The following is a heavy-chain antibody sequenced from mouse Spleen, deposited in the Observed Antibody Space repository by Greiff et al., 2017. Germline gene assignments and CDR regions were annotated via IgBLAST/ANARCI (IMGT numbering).Heavy chain of an antibody. J-gene: IGHJ4*01. V-gene: IGHV5-12*02. CDR3: ATYRYDAMDY. Sequence: EVKLMESGGGLVQPGGSLKLSCATSGFTFSDYYMYWVRQTPEKRLEWVAYISNGGGSTYYPDTVKGRFTISRDNAKNTLYLQMSRLKSGDTAMYYCATYRYDAMDYWGQGTSVTVSS. D-gene: IGHD2-14*01. CDR2: ISNGGGST. CDR1: GFTFSDYY.